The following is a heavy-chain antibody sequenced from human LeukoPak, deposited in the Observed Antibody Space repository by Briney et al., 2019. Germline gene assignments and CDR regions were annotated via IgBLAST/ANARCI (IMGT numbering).Heavy chain of an antibody. CDR1: GGSISSYY. V-gene: IGHV4-59*01. Sequence: PSETLSLTCTVSGGSISSYYWSWIRQPPGKGLEWIGYIYYSGSTNYNPSLKSRVTISVDTSKNQFSLKLSSVTAADTAVYYCARGGYSSGVFDYWAREPWSPSPQ. CDR2: IYYSGST. D-gene: IGHD6-19*01. J-gene: IGHJ4*02. CDR3: ARGGYSSGVFDY.